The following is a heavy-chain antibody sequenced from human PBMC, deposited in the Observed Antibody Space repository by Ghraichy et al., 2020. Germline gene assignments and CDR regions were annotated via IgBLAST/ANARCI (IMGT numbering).Heavy chain of an antibody. J-gene: IGHJ4*02. CDR1: GFTFSTYA. D-gene: IGHD5-24*01. CDR2: ISYDGSNK. V-gene: IGHV3-30-3*01. CDR3: ARDKWLIITTEYYFDY. Sequence: GGSLRLSCAASGFTFSTYAMHWVRQAPGKGLEWVAVISYDGSNKYYADSVKGRFTISRDNSKNTLYLQMNSLRAEDTAVYYCARDKWLIITTEYYFDYWGQGTLVTVSS.